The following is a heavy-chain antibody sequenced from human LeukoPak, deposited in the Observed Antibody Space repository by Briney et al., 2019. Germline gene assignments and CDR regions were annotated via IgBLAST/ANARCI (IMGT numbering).Heavy chain of an antibody. CDR3: ARSLYSSSLLGNYYYYMDV. D-gene: IGHD6-6*01. CDR1: GFTFSDYY. Sequence: GGSLRLSCAASGFTFSDYYMNWIRQAPGKGLEWISYISSSGGTIFYADSVKGRFTISRDNAKNSLYLQMNSLRAEDTAVYYCARSLYSSSLLGNYYYYMDVWGKGTTVTVSS. J-gene: IGHJ6*03. CDR2: ISSSGGTI. V-gene: IGHV3-11*04.